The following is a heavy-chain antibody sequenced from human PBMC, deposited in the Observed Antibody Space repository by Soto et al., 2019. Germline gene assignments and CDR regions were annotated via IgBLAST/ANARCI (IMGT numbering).Heavy chain of an antibody. J-gene: IGHJ4*02. CDR1: GFTFSSYA. D-gene: IGHD2-15*01. CDR2: ISYDGSNK. CDR3: ARVSVGPNFDY. V-gene: IGHV3-30-3*01. Sequence: GGSLRLSCAASGFTFSSYAMHWGRQAPGKGLEWVAVISYDGSNKYYADSVKGRFTISRDNSKNTLYLQMNSLRAEDTAVYYCARVSVGPNFDYWGQGTLVTVSS.